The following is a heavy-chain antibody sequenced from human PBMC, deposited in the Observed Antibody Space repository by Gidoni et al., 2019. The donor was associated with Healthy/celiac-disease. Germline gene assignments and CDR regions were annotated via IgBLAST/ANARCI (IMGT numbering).Heavy chain of an antibody. CDR2: ISYDGSNK. J-gene: IGHJ4*02. D-gene: IGHD3-16*02. Sequence: QVQLVESGGGVVQPGRSLRLSCAASGFTFSSYAMHWVRQAPGKGLEWVAVISYDGSNKYYADSVKGRFTISRDNSKNTLYLQMNSLRAEDTAVYYCARDRDYVWGSYRYSPPGLSGYYFDYWGQGTLVTVSS. V-gene: IGHV3-30-3*01. CDR3: ARDRDYVWGSYRYSPPGLSGYYFDY. CDR1: GFTFSSYA.